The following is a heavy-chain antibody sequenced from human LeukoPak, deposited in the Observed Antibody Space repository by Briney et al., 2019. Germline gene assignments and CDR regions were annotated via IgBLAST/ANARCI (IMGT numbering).Heavy chain of an antibody. CDR2: ISAYNGNT. D-gene: IGHD2-15*01. CDR1: GYTFTGYY. Sequence: ASVKVSCKASGYTFTGYYMHWVRQAPGQGLEWMGWISAYNGNTNYAQKLQGRVTMTTDTSTSTAYMELRSLRSDDTAVYYCARPLGYCSGGSCYSSPGYWGQGTLVTVSS. CDR3: ARPLGYCSGGSCYSSPGY. V-gene: IGHV1-18*04. J-gene: IGHJ4*02.